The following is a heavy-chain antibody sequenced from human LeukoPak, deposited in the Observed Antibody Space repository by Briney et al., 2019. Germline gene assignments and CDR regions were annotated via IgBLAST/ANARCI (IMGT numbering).Heavy chain of an antibody. V-gene: IGHV4-39*07. J-gene: IGHJ5*02. Sequence: PSETLSLTCTVSGGSISSSSYYWGWIRQPPGKGLEWIGSIYYSGSTYYSPSLKSRVTISVDTSKNQFSLKLSSVTAADTAVYYCAGVVPAAQPPNWFDPWGQGTLVTVSS. D-gene: IGHD2-2*01. CDR1: GGSISSSSYY. CDR2: IYYSGST. CDR3: AGVVPAAQPPNWFDP.